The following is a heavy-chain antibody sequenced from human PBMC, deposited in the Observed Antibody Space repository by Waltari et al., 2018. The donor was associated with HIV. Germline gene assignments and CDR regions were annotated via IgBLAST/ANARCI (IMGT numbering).Heavy chain of an antibody. CDR3: ARVVSGDSGSSWFDP. CDR2: VYHSGST. CDR1: GGSITTSNW. V-gene: IGHV4-4*02. D-gene: IGHD2-15*01. J-gene: IGHJ5*02. Sequence: QVQLQESGPGLVKPSETLSLPCTVPGGSITTSNWWAWVRPTPGKGLEWIGGVYHSGSTNYDSSLRSRVTISIDKSKNQFSLNLRSVTAADTAVYYCARVVSGDSGSSWFDPWGQGTLVTVSS.